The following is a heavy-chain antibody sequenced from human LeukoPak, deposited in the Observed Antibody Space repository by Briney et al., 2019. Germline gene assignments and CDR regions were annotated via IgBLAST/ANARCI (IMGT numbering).Heavy chain of an antibody. D-gene: IGHD1-26*01. CDR1: GFTFSNYA. V-gene: IGHV3-23*01. Sequence: GGSLRLSCAASGFTFSNYAMNWVRQAPGKGLEWVSAISGSGGSTDYADSVRGRFTISRDNSKNTLGLQMNSLRAEDTAVYYCAADYSGSYLLLDYWGQGTLVTVSS. CDR3: AADYSGSYLLLDY. CDR2: ISGSGGST. J-gene: IGHJ4*02.